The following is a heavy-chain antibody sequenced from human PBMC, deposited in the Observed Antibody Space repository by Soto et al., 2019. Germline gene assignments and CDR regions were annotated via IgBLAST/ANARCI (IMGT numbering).Heavy chain of an antibody. V-gene: IGHV3-23*01. Sequence: GGSLRLSCAASGFTFSSYAMSWVRQAPGKGLEWVSAISGSGGSTYYADSVKGRFTISRDNSKNTLYLQMNSLRAEDMAVYYCARGSRAVTTVWDYYYYMDVWGKGTTVTVSS. CDR1: GFTFSSYA. CDR3: ARGSRAVTTVWDYYYYMDV. CDR2: ISGSGGST. J-gene: IGHJ6*03. D-gene: IGHD4-4*01.